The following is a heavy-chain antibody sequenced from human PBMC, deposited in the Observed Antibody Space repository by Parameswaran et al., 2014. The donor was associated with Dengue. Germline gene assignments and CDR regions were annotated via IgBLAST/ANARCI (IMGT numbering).Heavy chain of an antibody. J-gene: IGHJ6*03. CDR2: ISGSGGST. D-gene: IGHD4-17*01. Sequence: SNARGCARCPGKGLEWVSAISGSGGSTYYADSVKGRFTISRDNSKNTLYLQMNSLRAEDTAVYYCAKGCDYGDYGYYYYMDVWGKGTTVTVSS. CDR3: AKGCDYGDYGYYYYMDV. CDR1: SNA. V-gene: IGHV3-23*01.